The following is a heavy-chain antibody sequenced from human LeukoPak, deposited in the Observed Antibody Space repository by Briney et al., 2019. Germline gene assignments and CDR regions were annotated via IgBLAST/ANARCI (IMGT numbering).Heavy chain of an antibody. CDR3: ARLRSSSPKSVAARPPNYYYYMDV. J-gene: IGHJ6*03. Sequence: PGRSLRLSCAASGFTFDDYAMHWVRQAPGKGLVWVSRINSDGSSTSYADSVKGRFTISRDNAKNTLYLQMNSLRAEGTAVYYCARLRSSSPKSVAARPPNYYYYMDVWGIGTTVTISS. V-gene: IGHV3-74*01. CDR1: GFTFDDYA. D-gene: IGHD6-6*01. CDR2: INSDGSST.